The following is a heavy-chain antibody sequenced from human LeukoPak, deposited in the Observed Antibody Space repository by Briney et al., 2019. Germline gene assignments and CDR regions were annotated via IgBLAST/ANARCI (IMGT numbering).Heavy chain of an antibody. V-gene: IGHV1-69*13. CDR2: IIPIFGTA. J-gene: IGHJ4*02. CDR3: ARNYCSSTSCYMFDY. Sequence: ASVKVSCKASGGTFSSYAISWVRQAPGQGLEWMGGIIPIFGTASYAQKFQGRVTITADESTSTAYMELSSLRSEDTAVYYCARNYCSSTSCYMFDYWGQGTLVTVSS. D-gene: IGHD2-2*02. CDR1: GGTFSSYA.